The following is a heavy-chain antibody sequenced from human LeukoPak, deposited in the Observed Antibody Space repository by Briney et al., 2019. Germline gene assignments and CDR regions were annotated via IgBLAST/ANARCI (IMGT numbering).Heavy chain of an antibody. V-gene: IGHV3-21*01. Sequence: TGGSLRLSCAASGFTFSSYSMNWVRQAPGKGLEWVSSISSSSSYIYYADSVKGRFTISRDNAKNSLYLQMNSLRAEDTAVYYCAREDYSNYAPYFDYWGQGTLVTVSS. CDR2: ISSSSSYI. D-gene: IGHD4-11*01. CDR1: GFTFSSYS. CDR3: AREDYSNYAPYFDY. J-gene: IGHJ4*02.